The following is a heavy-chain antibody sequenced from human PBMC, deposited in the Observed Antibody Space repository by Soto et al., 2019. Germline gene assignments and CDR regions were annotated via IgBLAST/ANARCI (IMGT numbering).Heavy chain of an antibody. CDR2: IYYSGST. CDR1: GGSISSGGYY. D-gene: IGHD3-22*01. Sequence: PSETLSLTCTVSGGSISSGGYYWSWIRQHPGKGLEWIGYIYYSGSTYYNPSLKSRVTISVDTYKNPFSLKLSSVTAADTAVYYCARVTYYYDSSNLVDYYYGMDVWGQGTTVTVSS. CDR3: ARVTYYYDSSNLVDYYYGMDV. J-gene: IGHJ6*02. V-gene: IGHV4-31*03.